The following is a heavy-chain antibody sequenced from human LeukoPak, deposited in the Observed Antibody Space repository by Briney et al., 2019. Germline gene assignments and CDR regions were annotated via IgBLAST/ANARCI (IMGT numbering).Heavy chain of an antibody. CDR2: IYYSGST. CDR1: GGSISSSSYY. D-gene: IGHD1-26*01. J-gene: IGHJ4*02. Sequence: PSETLSLTCTVSGGSISSSSYYWSWIRQPPGKGLEWIGYIYYSGSTNYNPSLTSRVTISVDTSKNQFSLKLRSVTAADTAVYYCARHSSRYSGSYPTFDYWGQGTLVTVSS. V-gene: IGHV4-61*05. CDR3: ARHSSRYSGSYPTFDY.